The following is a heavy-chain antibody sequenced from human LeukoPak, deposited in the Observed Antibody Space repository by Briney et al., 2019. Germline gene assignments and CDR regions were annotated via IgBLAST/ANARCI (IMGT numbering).Heavy chain of an antibody. J-gene: IGHJ4*02. V-gene: IGHV3-21*01. D-gene: IGHD3-22*01. Sequence: GGSLRLSCAASRFTFNKYGMHWVRQAPGKGLEWVSSISSSSSYIYYADSVKGRFTISRDNAKNSLYLQMNSLRAEDTAVYYCARVFRRAYYDSSGPVDYWGQGTLVTVSS. CDR3: ARVFRRAYYDSSGPVDY. CDR1: RFTFNKYG. CDR2: ISSSSSYI.